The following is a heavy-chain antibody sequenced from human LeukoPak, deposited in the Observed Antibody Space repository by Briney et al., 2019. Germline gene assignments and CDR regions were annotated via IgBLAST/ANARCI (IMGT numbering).Heavy chain of an antibody. CDR1: GFTFSSYA. J-gene: IGHJ5*02. Sequence: GGSLRLSCAASGFTFSSYAMSWVRRAPGKGLEWVSSISGAGDTTGYADSVKGRFTISRDNAKNALYLQMNSLRAEDTALYNCAKGRLLWFGELPDLWGQGTLVTVSS. CDR3: AKGRLLWFGELPDL. V-gene: IGHV3-23*01. CDR2: ISGAGDTT. D-gene: IGHD3-10*01.